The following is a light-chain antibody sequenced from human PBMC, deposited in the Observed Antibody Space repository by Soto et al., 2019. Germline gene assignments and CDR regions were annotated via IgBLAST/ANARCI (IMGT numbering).Light chain of an antibody. CDR2: AAS. Sequence: DIQMTQSPSSLSASVGDRVAITCRAGQTLSTDLNWYQQKSGKAPKLLIYAASSLQSGVRSRFSGSGSGTDFTLTTSSLQPEDFATYYCQQSHGIPYTFGQGTKLEMK. J-gene: IGKJ2*01. CDR3: QQSHGIPYT. V-gene: IGKV1-39*01. CDR1: QTLSTD.